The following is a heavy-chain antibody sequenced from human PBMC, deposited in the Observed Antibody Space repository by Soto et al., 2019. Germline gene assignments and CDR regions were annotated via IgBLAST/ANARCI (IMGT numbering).Heavy chain of an antibody. J-gene: IGHJ6*02. V-gene: IGHV3-30*03. D-gene: IGHD3-10*01. CDR2: ISYDGSNK. Sequence: GGSLRLSCAASGFTFSSYGMHWVRQAPGKGLEWVAVISYDGSNKYYADSVKGRFTISRDNSKNTLYLQMNSLRAEDTAVYYCASSMVRGVITLLHYYYGMDVWGQGTTVTVSS. CDR1: GFTFSSYG. CDR3: ASSMVRGVITLLHYYYGMDV.